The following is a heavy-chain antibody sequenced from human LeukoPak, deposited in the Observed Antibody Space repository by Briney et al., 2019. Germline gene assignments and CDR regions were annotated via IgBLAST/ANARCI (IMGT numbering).Heavy chain of an antibody. Sequence: ASVKVSCKASGYTFTSYYMHWVRQATGQGLEWMGWMNPNSGNTGYAQKFQGRVTMTRDMSTRTVYMNLSSLRSDDTAVYYCARDPPTDSSGYRFDPWGQGTLVTVSS. J-gene: IGHJ5*02. V-gene: IGHV1-8*01. D-gene: IGHD3-22*01. CDR1: GYTFTSYY. CDR3: ARDPPTDSSGYRFDP. CDR2: MNPNSGNT.